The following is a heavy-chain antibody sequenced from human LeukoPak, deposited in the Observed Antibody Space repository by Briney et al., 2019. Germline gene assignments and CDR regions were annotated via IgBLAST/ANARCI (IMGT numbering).Heavy chain of an antibody. CDR1: GYTFTGYY. CDR2: INPNSGGT. D-gene: IGHD6-19*01. J-gene: IGHJ4*02. Sequence: ASVKVSCKTSGYTFTGYYMHWVRQAPGQGLEWMGWINPNSGGTNYAQKFQGRVTMTRDTSISTAYMELRSLRSDDTAVYYCARAASGVSIDYWGQGTLVTVSS. CDR3: ARAASGVSIDY. V-gene: IGHV1-2*02.